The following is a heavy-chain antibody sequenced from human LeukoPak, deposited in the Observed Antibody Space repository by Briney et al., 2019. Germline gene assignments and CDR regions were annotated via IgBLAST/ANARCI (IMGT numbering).Heavy chain of an antibody. J-gene: IGHJ6*02. V-gene: IGHV4-59*08. CDR2: IYYSGST. D-gene: IGHD6-19*01. Sequence: SETLSLTCTVSGGSISSYYWSWIRQPPGKGLEWIGYIYYSGSTNYNPSPKSRVTISVDTSKNQFSLKLSSVTAADTAVYYCARIWSVAGSWDRGMYDGYYYYGMDVWGQGTTVTVSS. CDR1: GGSISSYY. CDR3: ARIWSVAGSWDRGMYDGYYYYGMDV.